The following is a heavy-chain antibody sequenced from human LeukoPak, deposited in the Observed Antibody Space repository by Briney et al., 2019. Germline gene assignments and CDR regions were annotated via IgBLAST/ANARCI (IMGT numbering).Heavy chain of an antibody. CDR3: AKHYYDSLDY. J-gene: IGHJ4*02. Sequence: GGSLRLSCAASGFTFSSYAMGWVRQAPGKGLEWVSAISGSGDSTYYADSVKGRFTISRDNSKNTLYLQMNSLRAEDTALYYCAKHYYDSLDYWGQGTLVTVSS. CDR1: GFTFSSYA. V-gene: IGHV3-23*01. CDR2: ISGSGDST. D-gene: IGHD3-22*01.